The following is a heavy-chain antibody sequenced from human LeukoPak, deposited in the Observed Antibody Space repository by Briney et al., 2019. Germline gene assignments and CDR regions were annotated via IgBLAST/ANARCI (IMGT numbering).Heavy chain of an antibody. J-gene: IGHJ6*02. Sequence: PGGSLRLSCAASGFTFSSYGMHWVRQAPGKGLEWVAVISYDGSNKYYADSVKGRFTISRDNSKNTLYLQMNSLRAEDTAVYYCARDSTRLDRNWNYGYYGMDVWGQGTTVTVSS. CDR2: ISYDGSNK. D-gene: IGHD1-20*01. CDR1: GFTFSSYG. V-gene: IGHV3-30*19. CDR3: ARDSTRLDRNWNYGYYGMDV.